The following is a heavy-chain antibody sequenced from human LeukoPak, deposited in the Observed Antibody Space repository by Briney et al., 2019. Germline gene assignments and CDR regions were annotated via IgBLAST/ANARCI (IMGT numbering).Heavy chain of an antibody. J-gene: IGHJ4*02. D-gene: IGHD3-9*01. V-gene: IGHV3-21*01. Sequence: GGSLRLSCAASGFTFSSYSMNWVRQAPGKGLEWVSSISSSSYIYYADSVKGRFTISRDNAKNSLYLQMNSLRAEDTAVYYCARASYDILTGYGVDYWGQGTLVTVSS. CDR3: ARASYDILTGYGVDY. CDR1: GFTFSSYS. CDR2: ISSSSYI.